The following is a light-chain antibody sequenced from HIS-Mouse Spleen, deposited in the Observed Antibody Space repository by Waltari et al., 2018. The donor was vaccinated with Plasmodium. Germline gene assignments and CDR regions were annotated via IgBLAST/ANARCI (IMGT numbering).Light chain of an antibody. J-gene: IGLJ2*01. CDR1: AFPNQY. Sequence: SYELTQPPSVSVSPGQTARLPCPGDAFPNQYPYWYQQHPGQAPVLVIYNDSERPSGIPERFSGSSSGTTVTLTISGVQAEDEADYYCQSADSSGTYRVFGGGTKLTVL. CDR2: NDS. CDR3: QSADSSGTYRV. V-gene: IGLV3-25*03.